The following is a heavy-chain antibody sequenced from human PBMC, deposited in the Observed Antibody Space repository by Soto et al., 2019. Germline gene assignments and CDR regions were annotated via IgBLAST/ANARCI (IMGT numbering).Heavy chain of an antibody. J-gene: IGHJ4*02. Sequence: PGGCLRLSCATSGFTLNKIWMTWVRQAPGKGLEWVATLKEDGSEKYYGDSVRGRFRIARDNAENSLYLQMNGLRAEDTALYYCVRARVDYWGQGSLVTVSS. V-gene: IGHV3-7*04. CDR1: GFTLNKIW. CDR2: LKEDGSEK. CDR3: VRARVDY.